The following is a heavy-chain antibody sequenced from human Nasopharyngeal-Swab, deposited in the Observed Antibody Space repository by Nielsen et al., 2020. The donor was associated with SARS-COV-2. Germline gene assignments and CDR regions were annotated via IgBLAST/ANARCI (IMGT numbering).Heavy chain of an antibody. Sequence: ASVKVSCKTSGYIFTDYYIHWVRQAPGQGLEWMGRIDPNTGGTSSAQIFQGRVTMTRDTSISTVYIEVTSLTSDDTAVYYCVRALSARTTFNCLGPWGQGTLVTVSS. CDR1: GYIFTDYY. J-gene: IGHJ5*02. CDR3: VRALSARTTFNCLGP. D-gene: IGHD4-17*01. CDR2: IDPNTGGT. V-gene: IGHV1-2*06.